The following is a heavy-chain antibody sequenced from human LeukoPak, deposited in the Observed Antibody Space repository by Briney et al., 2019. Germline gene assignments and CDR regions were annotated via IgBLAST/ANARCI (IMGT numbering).Heavy chain of an antibody. J-gene: IGHJ4*02. CDR3: ASGLSIAAATY. D-gene: IGHD6-13*01. V-gene: IGHV4-4*02. CDR2: IHHSGGI. CDR1: GDSISSDIW. Sequence: SETLSLTCAVSGDSISSDIWWNWVRQPPGKGLEWIGEIHHSGGINYNPSLKSRVTISVDTSKNQFSLKLSSVTAADTAVYYCASGLSIAAATYWGQGTLVTVSS.